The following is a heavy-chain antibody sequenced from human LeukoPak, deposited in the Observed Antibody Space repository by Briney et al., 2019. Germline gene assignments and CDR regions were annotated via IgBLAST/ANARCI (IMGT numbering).Heavy chain of an antibody. CDR2: ISSGGSYT. CDR1: GFTFSDYY. D-gene: IGHD3-10*01. Sequence: GGSLRLSCAASGFTFSDYYMSWIRQAPGKGLEWVSYISSGGSYTNYADSVKGRFTISRDNAKNSLYLQMNSLRAEDTAVYYCARDRSYGSGSYRWDYWGQGTLVTVST. CDR3: ARDRSYGSGSYRWDY. J-gene: IGHJ4*02. V-gene: IGHV3-11*05.